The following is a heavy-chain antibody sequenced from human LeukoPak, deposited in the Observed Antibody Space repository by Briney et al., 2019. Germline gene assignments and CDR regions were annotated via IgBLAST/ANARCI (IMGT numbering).Heavy chain of an antibody. J-gene: IGHJ4*02. V-gene: IGHV4-38-2*02. D-gene: IGHD3-9*01. Sequence: SETLSLTCTVSGYFISSGYYWGWIRPPPGKGLQWIGSIHHSGSTYYNPSLKSRVTISVKTSKNQFSLKLRSVTAADTAVYYCARVTGYTIEDYFDYWGQGTLVTVSS. CDR2: IHHSGST. CDR3: ARVTGYTIEDYFDY. CDR1: GYFISSGYY.